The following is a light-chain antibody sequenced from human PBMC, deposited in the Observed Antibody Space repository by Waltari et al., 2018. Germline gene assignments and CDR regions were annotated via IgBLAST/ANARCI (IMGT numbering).Light chain of an antibody. J-gene: IGKJ5*01. Sequence: IVLTQSPATLSLYPGQTASISCRDSQSVSGYLAWYQQKPGQAPRLLIYDSSTRATGIPARFSGSGSGTDFTLTISSLETEDFAVYYCQQRSNWPITFGQGTRLEIK. V-gene: IGKV3-11*01. CDR1: QSVSGY. CDR2: DSS. CDR3: QQRSNWPIT.